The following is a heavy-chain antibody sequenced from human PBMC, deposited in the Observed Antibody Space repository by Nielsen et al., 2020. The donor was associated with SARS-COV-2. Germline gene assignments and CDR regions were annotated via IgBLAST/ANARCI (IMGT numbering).Heavy chain of an antibody. CDR2: ISGSGGST. CDR1: GFTFSSYA. V-gene: IGHV3-23*01. CDR3: AKDLSKGWNYYGSGSYSLDY. J-gene: IGHJ4*02. Sequence: GGSLRLSCAASGFTFSSYAMSWVRQAPGKGLEWVSAISGSGGSTYYADSVKGRFTISRDNSKNTLYLQMNSLRAEDTAVYYCAKDLSKGWNYYGSGSYSLDYWGQGTLVTVSS. D-gene: IGHD3-10*01.